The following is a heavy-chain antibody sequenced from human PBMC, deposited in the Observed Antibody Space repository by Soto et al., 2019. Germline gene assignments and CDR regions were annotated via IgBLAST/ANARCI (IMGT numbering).Heavy chain of an antibody. Sequence: EVQLVESGGGLVQPGGSLRLSCAASGFSFSTYSMNWVRQAPGKGLEWVSSRSYTIYYIDSVKGRFNISRDNAKSSLYLQMNSLRDEDTAVYYCARGGSSSDNGMDVWGQGTTVTVSS. D-gene: IGHD6-6*01. J-gene: IGHJ6*02. CDR3: ARGGSSSDNGMDV. CDR2: SSRSYTI. V-gene: IGHV3-48*02. CDR1: GFSFSTYS.